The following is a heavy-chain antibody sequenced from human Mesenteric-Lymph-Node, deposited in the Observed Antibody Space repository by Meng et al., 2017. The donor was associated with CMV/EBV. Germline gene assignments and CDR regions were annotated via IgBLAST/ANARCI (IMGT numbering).Heavy chain of an antibody. CDR2: MKEDGSIE. Sequence: GESLKISCAASGFSFNKAWMSWVRQAPGKGLEWVANMKEDGSIENYGDSVKGRFSISRDNAKNSLYLQMNSLRVEDTAVYYCATCNLAVPGGHWGQGALVTVSS. CDR3: ATCNLAVPGGH. CDR1: GFSFNKAW. J-gene: IGHJ4*02. D-gene: IGHD6-19*01. V-gene: IGHV3-7*01.